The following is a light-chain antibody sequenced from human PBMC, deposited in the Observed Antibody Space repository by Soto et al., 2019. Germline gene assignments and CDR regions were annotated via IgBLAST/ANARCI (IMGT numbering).Light chain of an antibody. CDR3: QHYGTSAL. CDR2: AS. Sequence: EIVLTQSPGTLSLSPGERATLSCRASQSVSDSYLAWYQQKPGQAPRLLIYASSRATGIPDRFSGSGSWTDFTLTISRLEPEVFAVYYCQHYGTSALFGPGTKVDIK. J-gene: IGKJ3*01. CDR1: QSVSDSY. V-gene: IGKV3-20*01.